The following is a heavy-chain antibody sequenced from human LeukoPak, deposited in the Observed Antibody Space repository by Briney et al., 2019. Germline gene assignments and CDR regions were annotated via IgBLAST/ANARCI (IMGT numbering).Heavy chain of an antibody. CDR2: ISVYNDYT. J-gene: IGHJ4*02. V-gene: IGHV1-18*01. CDR1: GYSFTNYG. Sequence: ASVKVSCKASGYSFTNYGIAWVRQAPGQGLEWMGWISVYNDYTNYAQKFQDRVTMTTDTSTSTAYMELRSLRSDDTAVYYCARCHFYGAGNYVRVYSPDYWGQGTLVTVSS. CDR3: ARCHFYGAGNYVRVYSPDY. D-gene: IGHD3-10*01.